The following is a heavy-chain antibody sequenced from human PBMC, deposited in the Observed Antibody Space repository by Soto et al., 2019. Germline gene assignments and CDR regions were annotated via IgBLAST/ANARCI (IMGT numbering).Heavy chain of an antibody. CDR3: ASSRITMVTYGMDV. J-gene: IGHJ6*02. CDR2: INAGNGNT. D-gene: IGHD3-10*01. Sequence: QVQLVQSGAEVKKPGASVKVSCKASGYTFTSYAMHWVRQAPGQRLEWMGWINAGNGNTKYSQKFQGRVTITRDTPASTAYMELSSLRSEDTAVYYCASSRITMVTYGMDVWGQGTTVTVAS. CDR1: GYTFTSYA. V-gene: IGHV1-3*01.